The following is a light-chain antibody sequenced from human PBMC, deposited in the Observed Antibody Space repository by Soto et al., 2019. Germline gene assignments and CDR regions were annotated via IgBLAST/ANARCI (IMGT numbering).Light chain of an antibody. CDR1: QSVSSSD. Sequence: EIVLTQSPGTLSLSPGERATLSCRASQSVSSSDLAWYRQKPGQAPRHPIYGASSRATGIPDRFSGSGCGTDFTLTISRLEPEDFAVYYCQQYGSSPGYTFGQGTKLEIK. V-gene: IGKV3-20*01. CDR2: GAS. J-gene: IGKJ2*01. CDR3: QQYGSSPGYT.